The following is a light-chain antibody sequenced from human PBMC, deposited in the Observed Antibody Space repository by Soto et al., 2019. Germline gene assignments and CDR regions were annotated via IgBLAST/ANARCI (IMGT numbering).Light chain of an antibody. CDR1: QSISSW. V-gene: IGKV1-12*01. CDR3: QQTDSFPIT. J-gene: IGKJ5*01. CDR2: TAS. Sequence: DTQMTQSPSTLSASVGDRVTIICRASQSISSWLAWYQQKPGKAPNLLIYTASNLQSGVPSRFSGSGSGTHFTLTISSLQPEDFGTYYCQQTDSFPITFGQGTRLEIK.